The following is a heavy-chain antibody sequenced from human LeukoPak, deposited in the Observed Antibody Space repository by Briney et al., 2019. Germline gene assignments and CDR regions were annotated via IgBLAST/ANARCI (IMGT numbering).Heavy chain of an antibody. Sequence: NPSETLSLTCTVSGDSISSTEYYWGWIRQPPGKRLEWIGSISYSGSTYYNPSLKSRVTISVDTSKNQFSLKLSSVTAADTAVYYCARQGGFGEAFDYWGQGTLVTVSS. V-gene: IGHV4-39*01. CDR3: ARQGGFGEAFDY. J-gene: IGHJ4*02. CDR1: GDSISSTEYY. CDR2: ISYSGST. D-gene: IGHD3-10*01.